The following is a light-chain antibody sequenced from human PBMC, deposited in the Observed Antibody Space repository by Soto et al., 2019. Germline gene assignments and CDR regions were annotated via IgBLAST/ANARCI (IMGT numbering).Light chain of an antibody. CDR2: DTS. J-gene: IGKJ1*01. Sequence: TLSCRASQFVSSRLAWYQQRPGQVPRLLIYDTSTRAPGISARFSGSGSGTEFTLTISSLQPDDFATYYCQHYNIYSEAFGQGGIVDIK. V-gene: IGKV3-15*01. CDR1: QFVSSR. CDR3: QHYNIYSEA.